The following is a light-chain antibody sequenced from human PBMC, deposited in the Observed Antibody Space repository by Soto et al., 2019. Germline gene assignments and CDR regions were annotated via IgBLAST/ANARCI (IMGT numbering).Light chain of an antibody. CDR1: QSISSW. Sequence: DIQMAQSGSTLSASVGDILTVTFRASQSISSWLAWYQQKPGKAPKLLIYDASSLESGVPSRFSGSGSGTEFTLTITSLQPDDFATYYCQQYNSYPWTFGQGTKVDIK. J-gene: IGKJ1*01. V-gene: IGKV1-5*01. CDR2: DAS. CDR3: QQYNSYPWT.